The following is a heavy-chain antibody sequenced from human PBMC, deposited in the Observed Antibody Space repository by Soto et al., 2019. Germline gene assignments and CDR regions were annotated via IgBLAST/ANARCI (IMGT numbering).Heavy chain of an antibody. V-gene: IGHV3-30*18. D-gene: IGHD3-3*01. Sequence: PGGSLRLSCAASGFTFSNYGMHWVRQAPGKGLEWVAFISDDGSNKYYADSMKGRFTMSRDNSKRTLYLRMSSLRVEDTAVYYCTKRRNVLRFLEWSSGMEVWGQGTTVTVSS. CDR3: TKRRNVLRFLEWSSGMEV. CDR2: ISDDGSNK. J-gene: IGHJ6*02. CDR1: GFTFSNYG.